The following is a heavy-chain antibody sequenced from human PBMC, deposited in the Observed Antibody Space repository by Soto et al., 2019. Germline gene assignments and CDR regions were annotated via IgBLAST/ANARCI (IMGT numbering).Heavy chain of an antibody. CDR1: GGSISSYY. CDR2: IYTSGST. CDR3: ARDGSRSTWELPLDY. D-gene: IGHD1-26*01. V-gene: IGHV4-4*07. Sequence: SETLSLTCTVSGGSISSYYWSWIRQPAGKGLEWIGRIYTSGSTNYNPSLKRRVTMSVDTSKNQFSLKLSSVTAADTAVYYCARDGSRSTWELPLDYWGQGTLVTVSS. J-gene: IGHJ4*02.